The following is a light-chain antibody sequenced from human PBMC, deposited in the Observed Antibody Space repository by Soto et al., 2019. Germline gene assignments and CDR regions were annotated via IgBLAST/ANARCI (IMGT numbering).Light chain of an antibody. V-gene: IGLV2-11*01. CDR1: SSDVGGYNY. CDR3: CSYAGIYV. J-gene: IGLJ2*01. Sequence: QSALTQPRSVSGSPGQSVTISCTGTSSDVGGYNYVSWYQQHPGKAPKLMIYDVSKRPSVVPDRFSGSKSGNTASLTISGLQAEDEADYYCCSYAGIYVFGGGTKLTVL. CDR2: DVS.